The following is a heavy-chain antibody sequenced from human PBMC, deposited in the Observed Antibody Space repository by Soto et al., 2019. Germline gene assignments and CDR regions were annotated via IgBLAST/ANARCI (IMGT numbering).Heavy chain of an antibody. V-gene: IGHV4-39*01. D-gene: IGHD1-26*01. J-gene: IGHJ4*02. CDR1: GDSISSSSFY. CDR3: ARRRIVPTTNFDY. CDR2: IFHTGAT. Sequence: QLQLQESGPGLVKPSETLSLTCTVSGDSISSSSFYWGWIRQPPGKGLESIGHIFHTGATYQNPPLKSRGRMSVYTSKNQFSLNLSSVTATDTAVYYCARRRIVPTTNFDYWGQGTLVTVTS.